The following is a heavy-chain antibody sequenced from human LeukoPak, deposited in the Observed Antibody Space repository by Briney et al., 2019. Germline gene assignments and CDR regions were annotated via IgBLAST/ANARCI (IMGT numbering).Heavy chain of an antibody. CDR3: ARAPGDADAFDI. D-gene: IGHD4-17*01. CDR2: ISYDGSNK. V-gene: IGHV3-30-3*01. J-gene: IGHJ3*02. Sequence: GGSLRLSCAASGFTFSSYAMHWVRQAPGKGLEWVAVISYDGSNKYYADSVKGRFTISRDNSKNTLYLQMNSLRAEDTAVYYCARAPGDADAFDIWGQGTMVTVSS. CDR1: GFTFSSYA.